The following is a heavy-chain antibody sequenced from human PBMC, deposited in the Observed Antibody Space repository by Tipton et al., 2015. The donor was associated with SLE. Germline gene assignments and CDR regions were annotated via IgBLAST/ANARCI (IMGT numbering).Heavy chain of an antibody. CDR2: MFRSGST. J-gene: IGHJ4*02. D-gene: IGHD1-1*01. V-gene: IGHV4-61*02. Sequence: TLSLTCTVSGGSIRSGNHYWSWIRQPAGKGLEWIGRMFRSGSTNYNPSLKSRVTISLDRSKNQFSLNLYSATAADTAVYYCARANQLEHGFDYWGQGTLVTVSS. CDR3: ARANQLEHGFDY. CDR1: GGSIRSGNHY.